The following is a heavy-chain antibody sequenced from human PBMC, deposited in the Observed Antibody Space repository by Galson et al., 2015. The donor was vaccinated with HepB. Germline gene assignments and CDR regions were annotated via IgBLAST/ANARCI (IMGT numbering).Heavy chain of an antibody. CDR1: GFTFSSYA. V-gene: IGHV3-30-3*01. CDR3: ARPITIFDGFDP. J-gene: IGHJ5*02. Sequence: SLRLSCAASGFTFSSYAMHWVRQAPGKGLEWVAVISYDGSNKYYADSVKGRFTISRDNSKNTLYLQMNSLRAEDTAVYYCARPITIFDGFDPWGQGTLVTVSS. D-gene: IGHD3-3*01. CDR2: ISYDGSNK.